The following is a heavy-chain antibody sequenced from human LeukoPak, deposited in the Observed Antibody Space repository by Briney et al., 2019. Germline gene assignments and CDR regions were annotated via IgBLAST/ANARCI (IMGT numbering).Heavy chain of an antibody. J-gene: IGHJ4*02. CDR1: GFTFSTYT. V-gene: IGHV3-21*01. D-gene: IGHD4-23*01. CDR3: ARCPRWAHFDY. CDR2: ISSSSSYI. Sequence: GGSLRLSCAASGFTFSTYTMSWVRQAPGKGLEWVSSISSSSSYIYYADSVKGRFTVSRDNAKNSLYLQMNSLRAEDTAVYYCARCPRWAHFDYWGQGTLVTVSS.